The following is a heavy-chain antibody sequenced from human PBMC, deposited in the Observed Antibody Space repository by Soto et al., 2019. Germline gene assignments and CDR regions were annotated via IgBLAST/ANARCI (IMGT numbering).Heavy chain of an antibody. J-gene: IGHJ5*02. V-gene: IGHV4-34*01. CDR3: ARGRIVVVTAGRNWFDP. D-gene: IGHD2-21*02. Sequence: SETLSLTCAVYGGSFSGYYWSWIRQPPGKGLEWIGEINHSGSTNYNPSLKSRVTISVDTSKNQFSLKLSSVTAADTAVYYCARGRIVVVTAGRNWFDPWGHGTLVTVSS. CDR1: GGSFSGYY. CDR2: INHSGST.